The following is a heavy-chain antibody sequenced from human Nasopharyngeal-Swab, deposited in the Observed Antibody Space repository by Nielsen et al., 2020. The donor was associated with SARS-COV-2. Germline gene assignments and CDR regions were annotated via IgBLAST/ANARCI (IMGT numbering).Heavy chain of an antibody. V-gene: IGHV3-30*18. CDR1: GFSFNNYG. Sequence: GGSLRLSCTASGFSFNNYGMHWVRQAPGKGLEWVAVISYEGSKKYYAESVEGRFTIARDYSKTTLYLQMNSLRPEDRAMYYCAKANVLFWFGQFKNDGFDIWGQGTMVAVSS. CDR3: AKANVLFWFGQFKNDGFDI. CDR2: ISYEGSKK. J-gene: IGHJ3*02. D-gene: IGHD3-10*01.